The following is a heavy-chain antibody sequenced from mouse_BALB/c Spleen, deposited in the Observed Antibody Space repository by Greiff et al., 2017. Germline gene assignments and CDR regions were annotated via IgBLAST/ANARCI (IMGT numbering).Heavy chain of an antibody. CDR3: ASPFYDGSPRAMDY. CDR1: GFTFSSYA. D-gene: IGHD2-3*01. V-gene: IGHV5-9-1*01. CDR2: ISSGGSYT. Sequence: VMLVESGGGLVKPGGSLKLSCAASGFTFSSYAMSWVRQTPEKRLEWVATISSGGSYTYYPDSVKGRFTISRDNAKNTLYLQMSSLRSEDTAMYYCASPFYDGSPRAMDYWGQGTSVTVSS. J-gene: IGHJ4*01.